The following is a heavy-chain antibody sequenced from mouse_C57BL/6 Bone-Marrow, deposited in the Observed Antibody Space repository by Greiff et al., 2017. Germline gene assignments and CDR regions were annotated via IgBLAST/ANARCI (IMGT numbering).Heavy chain of an antibody. D-gene: IGHD1-1*01. Sequence: EVKLQESGGGLVKPGGSLKLSCAASGFTFSDYGMHWVRQAPEKGLEWVAYISSGSSTIYYADTVKGRFTLSRDNAKNTLFLQLTSLRSEDTAMYYCARGGHGSSLDDWGKGTTRTVSA. J-gene: IGHJ2*01. CDR1: GFTFSDYG. V-gene: IGHV5-17*01. CDR3: ARGGHGSSLDD. CDR2: ISSGSSTI.